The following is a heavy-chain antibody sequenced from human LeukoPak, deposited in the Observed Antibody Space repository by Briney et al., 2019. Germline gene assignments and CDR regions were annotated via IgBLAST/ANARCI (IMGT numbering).Heavy chain of an antibody. CDR1: GFTFSSYS. V-gene: IGHV3-21*01. D-gene: IGHD6-19*01. CDR3: ARDNWGGQWLSAYYFDY. CDR2: ISSSSSYI. J-gene: IGHJ4*02. Sequence: PGGSLRLSCTASGFTFSSYSMNWVRQAPGKGLEWVSSISSSSSYIYYADSVKGRFTISRDNAKNSLYLQMNSLRAEDTAVYYCARDNWGGQWLSAYYFDYWGQGTLVTVSS.